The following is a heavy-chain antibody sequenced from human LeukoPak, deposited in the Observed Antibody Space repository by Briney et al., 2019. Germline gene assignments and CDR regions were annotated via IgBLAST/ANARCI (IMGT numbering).Heavy chain of an antibody. Sequence: SETLSLTCTVSRGSISRSNYNWGWIRQSPGKGLEWIGTISYSGSTYYNPSLKSRVTISVDTSKNQFSLKLTSVTAADTAVYYCARDQQAIAAARRLQNYYYYYGMDVWGQGTKVTVSS. CDR2: ISYSGST. CDR1: RGSISRSNYN. D-gene: IGHD6-13*01. CDR3: ARDQQAIAAARRLQNYYYYYGMDV. V-gene: IGHV4-39*02. J-gene: IGHJ6*02.